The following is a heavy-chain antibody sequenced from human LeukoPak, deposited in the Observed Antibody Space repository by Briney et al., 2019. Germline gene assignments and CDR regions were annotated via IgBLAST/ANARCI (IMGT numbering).Heavy chain of an antibody. V-gene: IGHV1-46*01. D-gene: IGHD1-26*01. Sequence: ASVKVSCKASGYTFTSYYMHWVRQAPGQGLEWMGIINPSGGSTSYAQKFQGRVTMTRDMSTSTVYMELSSLRSEDTAVYYCAREAGRGSYYNRFDPWGQGTLVTVSS. J-gene: IGHJ5*02. CDR2: INPSGGST. CDR3: AREAGRGSYYNRFDP. CDR1: GYTFTSYY.